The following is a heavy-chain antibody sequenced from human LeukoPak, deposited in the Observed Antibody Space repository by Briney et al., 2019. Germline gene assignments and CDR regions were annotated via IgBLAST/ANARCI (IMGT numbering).Heavy chain of an antibody. Sequence: GGSLRLSCAASGFTFSSYAMSWVRQAPGKGLEWVSAISGSGGSIYYADSVKGRFTISRDNSKNTLYLQMNSLRAEDTAVYYCAKGDDYGDYEMFDYWGQGTLVTVSS. V-gene: IGHV3-23*01. J-gene: IGHJ4*02. CDR1: GFTFSSYA. D-gene: IGHD4-17*01. CDR3: AKGDDYGDYEMFDY. CDR2: ISGSGGSI.